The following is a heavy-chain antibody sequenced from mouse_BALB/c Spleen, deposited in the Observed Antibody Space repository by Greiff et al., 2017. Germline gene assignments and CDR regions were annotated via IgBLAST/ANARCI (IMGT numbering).Heavy chain of an antibody. CDR2: ISSGSSTI. V-gene: IGHV5-17*02. D-gene: IGHD2-3*01. CDR3: ARSRDGYYLYYAMDY. Sequence: EVKLVESGGGLVQPGGSRKLSCAASGFTFSSFGMHWVRQAPEKGLEWVAYISSGSSTIYYADTVKGRFTISRDNPKNTLFLQMTSLRSEDTAMYYCARSRDGYYLYYAMDYWGQGTSVTVSS. CDR1: GFTFSSFG. J-gene: IGHJ4*01.